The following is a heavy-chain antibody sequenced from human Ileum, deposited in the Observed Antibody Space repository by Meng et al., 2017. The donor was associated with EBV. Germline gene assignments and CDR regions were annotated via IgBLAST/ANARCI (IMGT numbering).Heavy chain of an antibody. D-gene: IGHD2-21*02. V-gene: IGHV4-39*01. Sequence: GSDQGGVKPSRTCYLLCSVSGGAITSYCYSWGWIRQPPGKGLEWIATIYHTGSTYYNPSLKSRVTISVDTSKNEFSLKVTSVTAADTALYYCARRDTAWFDPWGRGTLVTVSS. CDR2: IYHTGST. J-gene: IGHJ5*02. CDR3: ARRDTAWFDP. CDR1: GGAITSYCYS.